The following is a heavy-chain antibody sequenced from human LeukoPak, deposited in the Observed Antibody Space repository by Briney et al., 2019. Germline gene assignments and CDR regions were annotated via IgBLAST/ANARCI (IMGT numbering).Heavy chain of an antibody. CDR2: ISAYNGNP. Sequence: GASVKVSCKASGYTFTSYGISWVRQGPGQGLEWMGWISAYNGNPTYAQKLQGRVTVTTDTSTSTAYMELRSLISGDTAVYYCARAGQGYHYDTSAYYYDYWGQGTLVTVSS. D-gene: IGHD3-22*01. CDR1: GYTFTSYG. J-gene: IGHJ4*02. CDR3: ARAGQGYHYDTSAYYYDY. V-gene: IGHV1-18*01.